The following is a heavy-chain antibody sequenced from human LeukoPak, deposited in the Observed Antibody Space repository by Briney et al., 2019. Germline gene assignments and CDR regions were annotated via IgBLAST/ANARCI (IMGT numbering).Heavy chain of an antibody. D-gene: IGHD1-26*01. J-gene: IGHJ3*02. CDR2: ISSSSYI. CDR3: ASSIVGAPDAFDI. Sequence: GGSLRLSCAASGFTFSSYSMNWVRQAPGKGLEWVSSISSSSYIYYADSVKGRFTISRDNAKNSLYLQMNSLRAEDTAVYYCASSIVGAPDAFDIWGQGTMVTVSS. CDR1: GFTFSSYS. V-gene: IGHV3-21*01.